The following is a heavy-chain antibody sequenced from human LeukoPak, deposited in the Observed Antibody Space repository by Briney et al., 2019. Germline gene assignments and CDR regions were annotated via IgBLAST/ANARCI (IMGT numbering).Heavy chain of an antibody. V-gene: IGHV3-23*01. D-gene: IGHD3-22*01. CDR2: LSGTGGIT. Sequence: PGGSLRLSCEASGFTFSRHAMSWVRQAPGKGLEWVSSLSGTGGITYYADSVKGRLTVSRDNSRNMLYLEMNSLRAEDTAVYYCAKFQANHYDSSGYGCFDYWGQGVLVTVSS. J-gene: IGHJ4*02. CDR1: GFTFSRHA. CDR3: AKFQANHYDSSGYGCFDY.